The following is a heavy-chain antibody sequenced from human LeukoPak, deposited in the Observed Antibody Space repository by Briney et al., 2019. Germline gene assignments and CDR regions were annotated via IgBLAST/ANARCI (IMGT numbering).Heavy chain of an antibody. V-gene: IGHV4-59*08. CDR1: GGSISRYY. Sequence: SETLSLTCTVSGGSISRYYWSWIRQPPGKGLEWIGYIYYSGSTNYNPSVKSRVTISLDTSKNQFSLKLTSVTAADTALYYCARHGGSGSYEGYFDHWGQGTLVTVPS. CDR2: IYYSGST. D-gene: IGHD1-26*01. CDR3: ARHGGSGSYEGYFDH. J-gene: IGHJ4*02.